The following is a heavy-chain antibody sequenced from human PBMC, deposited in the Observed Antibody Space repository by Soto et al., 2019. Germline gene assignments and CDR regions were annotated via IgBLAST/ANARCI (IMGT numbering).Heavy chain of an antibody. V-gene: IGHV1-3*01. CDR3: ARDYLSGWSRN. Sequence: ASVKVSCKASGYTFTSYARHWVRQAPGQRLEWMGWINAGNGNTKYSQKFQGRVTITRDTSASTAYMELSSLRSEDTAVYYCARDYLSGWSRNWGQGTLVTVSS. CDR1: GYTFTSYA. J-gene: IGHJ4*02. D-gene: IGHD6-19*01. CDR2: INAGNGNT.